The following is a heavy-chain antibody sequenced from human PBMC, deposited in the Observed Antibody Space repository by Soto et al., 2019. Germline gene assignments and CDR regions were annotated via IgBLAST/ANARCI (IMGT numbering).Heavy chain of an antibody. V-gene: IGHV1-69*06. CDR1: GGTSTRYA. J-gene: IGHJ4*02. D-gene: IGHD3-3*01. CDR2: IVPMFGTS. Sequence: QERLVQSGAEVRKPGSSVKVSCKVTGGTSTRYAINWVRQAPGQGIEWMGGIVPMFGTSKYAQKFQGRVTITADTSTNIAYLALRSLRSEDTAVYYCNRGSEYDFWSGYLWGQGTQVSVSS. CDR3: NRGSEYDFWSGYL.